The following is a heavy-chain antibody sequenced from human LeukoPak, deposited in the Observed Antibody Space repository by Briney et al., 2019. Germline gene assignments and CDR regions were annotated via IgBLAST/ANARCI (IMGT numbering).Heavy chain of an antibody. D-gene: IGHD6-13*01. V-gene: IGHV3-23*01. J-gene: IGHJ4*02. CDR1: GFTFSSYA. CDR3: AKVTSAAGYYFDY. CDR2: ISGSGGST. Sequence: GSLRLSCAASGFTFSSYAMSWVRQAPGKGLEWVSAISGSGGSTYYADSVKGRFTISRDNSKSTLYLQMNSLRAEDTAVYYCAKVTSAAGYYFDYWGQGTLVTVSS.